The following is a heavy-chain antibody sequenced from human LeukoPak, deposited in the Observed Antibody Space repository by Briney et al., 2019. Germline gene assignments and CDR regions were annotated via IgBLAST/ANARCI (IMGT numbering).Heavy chain of an antibody. V-gene: IGHV3-30*03. CDR3: ARELLDNYFDY. D-gene: IGHD2-21*02. CDR2: ISYDGSNK. Sequence: PGGSLRLSCAACGFTFSSYGMHWVRQAPGKGLEWVAVISYDGSNKYYADSVKGRFTISRDNSKNTLYLQMNSLRAEDTAVYYCARELLDNYFDYWGQGTLVTVSS. CDR1: GFTFSSYG. J-gene: IGHJ4*02.